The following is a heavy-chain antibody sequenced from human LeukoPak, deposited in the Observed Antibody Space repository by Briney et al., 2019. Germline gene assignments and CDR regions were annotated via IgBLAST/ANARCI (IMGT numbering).Heavy chain of an antibody. D-gene: IGHD3-22*01. J-gene: IGHJ4*02. CDR1: GFTFSGYA. CDR2: ISYSGGSA. Sequence: GGSLRLSCAASGFTFSGYAMSWVRQAPGKGLEWVSSISYSGGSAYYADSVKGRFTISRDNSKNTLYLHMNSLRAEDTAVYYCAKVQKHEYYDGSSYFYVCDYWGQGTLVSVSS. V-gene: IGHV3-23*01. CDR3: AKVQKHEYYDGSSYFYVCDY.